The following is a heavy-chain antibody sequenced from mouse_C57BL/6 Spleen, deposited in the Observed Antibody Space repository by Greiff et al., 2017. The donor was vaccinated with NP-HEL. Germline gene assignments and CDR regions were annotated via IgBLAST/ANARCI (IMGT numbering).Heavy chain of an antibody. V-gene: IGHV1-19*01. Sequence: EVQLQQSGPVLVKPGASVKMSCKASGYTFTDYYMNWVKQSHGKSLEWIGVINPYNGGTSYNQKFKGKATLTVDKSSSTAYMELNSLTSEDSAVYYCARNDGYYWYFDVWGTGTTVTVSS. CDR3: ARNDGYYWYFDV. D-gene: IGHD2-3*01. CDR2: INPYNGGT. J-gene: IGHJ1*03. CDR1: GYTFTDYY.